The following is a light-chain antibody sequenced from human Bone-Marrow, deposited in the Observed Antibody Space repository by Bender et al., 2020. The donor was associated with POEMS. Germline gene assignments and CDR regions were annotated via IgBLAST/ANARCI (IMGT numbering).Light chain of an antibody. CDR1: ALPKQY. Sequence: SYELTQSPSVSVSPGQTARITCSGDALPKQYTYWYQQRPGQAPVVVIYKDIERPSGIPERFSGSSSGTTVTLTITGVQAEDEADYYCQSADSSGSYVVFGGGTKLTVL. V-gene: IGLV3-25*03. J-gene: IGLJ2*01. CDR3: QSADSSGSYVV. CDR2: KDI.